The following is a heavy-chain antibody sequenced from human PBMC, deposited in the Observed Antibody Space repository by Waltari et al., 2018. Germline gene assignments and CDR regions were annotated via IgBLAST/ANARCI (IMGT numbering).Heavy chain of an antibody. V-gene: IGHV3-74*01. CDR1: GFTFSRYW. D-gene: IGHD3-22*01. Sequence: EVQLVESGGGLVQPGGSLRLSCAASGFTFSRYWMHWVRQVPGKGLVWVSRINSDGSGPIYADSVKGRFTISRDNAKNTLYLQLNSLRVEDTAVYYCAREPSPDSSGYFYYYMDVWGKGTTVTVSS. CDR2: INSDGSGP. CDR3: AREPSPDSSGYFYYYMDV. J-gene: IGHJ6*03.